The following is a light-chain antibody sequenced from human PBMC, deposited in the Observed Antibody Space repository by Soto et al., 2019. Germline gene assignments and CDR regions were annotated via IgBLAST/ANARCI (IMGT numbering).Light chain of an antibody. J-gene: IGKJ1*01. CDR1: HGISNY. CDR2: AAS. V-gene: IGKV1-27*01. Sequence: DIQMTQSPSSLSASVGDRVTITCRASHGISNYLAWYQQNPGKVPKLLIYAASTLQSGVPSRFSGSGSGTDFTLTISSLQPEDVATDYCQKYNSAPRTFGQGTKLEIK. CDR3: QKYNSAPRT.